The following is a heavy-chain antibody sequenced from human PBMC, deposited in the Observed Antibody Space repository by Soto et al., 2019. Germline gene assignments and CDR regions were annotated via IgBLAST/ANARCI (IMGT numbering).Heavy chain of an antibody. D-gene: IGHD1-26*01. CDR1: GYTFTSSD. V-gene: IGHV1-8*01. CDR3: ARGRIVGAAFDY. Sequence: QVQLVQSGAEVKKSGASVKVSCKASGYTFTSSDINWVRQATGQGLEWMGWMNPNTGNIGYTQRFQGRVSMTRNISITTAYMELSGLKSDDTAVYYCARGRIVGAAFDYWGPGTLVTVSS. CDR2: MNPNTGNI. J-gene: IGHJ4*02.